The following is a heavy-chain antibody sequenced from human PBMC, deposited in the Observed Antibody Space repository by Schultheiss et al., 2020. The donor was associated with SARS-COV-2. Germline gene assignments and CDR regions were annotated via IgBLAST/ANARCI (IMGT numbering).Heavy chain of an antibody. Sequence: GGSLRLSCAASGLTFSGYGMHWVRQAPGKGLEWVAVIAYDGSNMYYAESVKGRFTISRDNIRNTLYLQMNSLRPEDTAVYYCGRGPGGYTSYFDYWGQGTLVTVSS. J-gene: IGHJ4*02. D-gene: IGHD3-22*01. CDR2: IAYDGSNM. CDR1: GLTFSGYG. V-gene: IGHV3-30*03. CDR3: GRGPGGYTSYFDY.